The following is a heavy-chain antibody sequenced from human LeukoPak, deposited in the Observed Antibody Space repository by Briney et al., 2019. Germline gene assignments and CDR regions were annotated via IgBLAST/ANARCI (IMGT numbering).Heavy chain of an antibody. J-gene: IGHJ4*02. CDR1: GFTFSSYG. V-gene: IGHV3-30*02. CDR3: AKDYRLAYCGGDCYPALGY. D-gene: IGHD2-21*02. CDR2: IRYDGSNK. Sequence: GGSLRLSCAASGFTFSSYGMHWVRQAPGKGLEWVAFIRYDGSNKYYADSVKGRFTISRDNSKNTLYLQMNSLRAEDTAVYYCAKDYRLAYCGGDCYPALGYWGQGTLVTVSS.